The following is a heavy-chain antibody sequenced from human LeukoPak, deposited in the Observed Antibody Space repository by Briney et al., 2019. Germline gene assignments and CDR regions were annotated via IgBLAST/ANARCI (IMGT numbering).Heavy chain of an antibody. CDR1: VFTFDDYA. CDR2: ICLISVSI. V-gene: IGHV3-9*03. D-gene: IGHD2-15*01. CDR3: AKDIRSSSRAAVFDY. Sequence: GGSPRLSSVASVFTFDDYAMRSVWQAPGGGVESVSGICLISVSICYAESVKGRFTISRKNAKNSLYLQMNSLRAEEMALYYCAKDIRSSSRAAVFDYWGQGTLVTVSS. J-gene: IGHJ4*02.